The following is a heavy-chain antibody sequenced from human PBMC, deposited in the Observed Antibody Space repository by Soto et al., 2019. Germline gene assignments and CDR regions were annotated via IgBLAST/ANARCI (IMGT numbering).Heavy chain of an antibody. J-gene: IGHJ4*02. CDR1: GYTFYNYD. CDR3: ARARATVTTERALGY. CDR2: ISAYNENT. D-gene: IGHD4-17*01. V-gene: IGHV1-18*01. Sequence: ASVKVSCKASGYTFYNYDITWVRQAPGQGLEWMGTISAYNENTNVAQNLQGRVSMTTDKSTATAYMELRSLTSDDTAGYYCARARATVTTERALGYWGQGTLVTVSS.